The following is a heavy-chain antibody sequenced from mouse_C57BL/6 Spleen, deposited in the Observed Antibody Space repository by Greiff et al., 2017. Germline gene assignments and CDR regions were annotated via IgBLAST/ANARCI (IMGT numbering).Heavy chain of an antibody. CDR3: VIYYYGSSYGDYAMDY. CDR1: GYTFTSYG. CDR2: IYPRSGNT. V-gene: IGHV1-81*01. J-gene: IGHJ4*01. D-gene: IGHD1-1*01. Sequence: VQLQQSGAELARPGASVKLSCKASGYTFTSYGISWVKQRTGQGLEWIGEIYPRSGNTYYNEKFKGKATLTADKSSSTAYMELRSLTSEDSAVYFCVIYYYGSSYGDYAMDYWGQGTSVTVSS.